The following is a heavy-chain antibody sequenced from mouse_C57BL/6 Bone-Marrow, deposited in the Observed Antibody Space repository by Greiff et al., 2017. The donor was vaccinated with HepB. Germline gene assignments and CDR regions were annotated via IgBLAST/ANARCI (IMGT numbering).Heavy chain of an antibody. D-gene: IGHD1-1*01. CDR2: IDPSDSYT. CDR1: GYTFTSYW. CDR3: ARFYYGSSYRYFDY. J-gene: IGHJ2*01. Sequence: QVQLQQPGAELVRPGPSVKLSCKASGYTFTSYWMHWVKQRPGQGLEWIGVIDPSDSYTNYNQKFKGKATLTVDTSSSTAYMQLSSLTSEDSAVYYCARFYYGSSYRYFDYWGQGTTLTVSS. V-gene: IGHV1-59*01.